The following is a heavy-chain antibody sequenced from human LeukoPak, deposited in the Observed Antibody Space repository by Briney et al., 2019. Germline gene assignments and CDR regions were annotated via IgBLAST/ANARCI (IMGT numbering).Heavy chain of an antibody. Sequence: GGSLRLSCAASGFTFSSYSMNWVRQAPGKGLEWVSSISSSSSYISYADSVKGRFTISRDNAKNSLSLQMNSLRAEDTAVYYCARGEWSSSPFDYWGQGTLVTVSS. CDR2: ISSSSSYI. D-gene: IGHD6-6*01. V-gene: IGHV3-21*01. J-gene: IGHJ4*02. CDR1: GFTFSSYS. CDR3: ARGEWSSSPFDY.